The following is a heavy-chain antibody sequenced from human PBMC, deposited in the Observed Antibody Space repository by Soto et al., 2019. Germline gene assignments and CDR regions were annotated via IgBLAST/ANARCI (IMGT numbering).Heavy chain of an antibody. V-gene: IGHV3-30*18. J-gene: IGHJ4*02. D-gene: IGHD6-19*01. CDR2: ISYDGSNK. CDR3: AKGIGQWVAVAGRGPY. Sequence: QVQLVESGGGVVQPGRSLRLSCAASGFTFSSYGMHWVRQAPGKGLEWVAAISYDGSNKYYADSVKGRFTISRDNSKNTLYLQMNSLRAEDTAVYYCAKGIGQWVAVAGRGPYWGQGTLVTVSS. CDR1: GFTFSSYG.